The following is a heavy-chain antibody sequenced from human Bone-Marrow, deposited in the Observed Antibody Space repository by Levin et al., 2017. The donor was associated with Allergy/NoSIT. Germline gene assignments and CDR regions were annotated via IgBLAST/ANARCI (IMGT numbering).Heavy chain of an antibody. J-gene: IGHJ2*01. D-gene: IGHD2-2*01. V-gene: IGHV4-59*01. CDR1: GGSTSNYY. Sequence: PSETLSLTCNVSGGSTSNYYWSWIRQPPGKGLEWIGSIYYSGNTSYNPSLKSRVTVSVDTSKNQFSLKLSSVTAADTAVYYCARVIIVVPVPIPQNYYFDLWGRGTLVTVSS. CDR3: ARVIIVVPVPIPQNYYFDL. CDR2: IYYSGNT.